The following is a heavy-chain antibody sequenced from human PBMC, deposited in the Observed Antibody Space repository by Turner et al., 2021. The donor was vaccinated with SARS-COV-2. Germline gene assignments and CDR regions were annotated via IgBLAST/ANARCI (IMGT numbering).Heavy chain of an antibody. D-gene: IGHD3-9*01. V-gene: IGHV4-31*03. CDR2: IYYSVST. CDR1: GGSISSGGYY. CDR3: ARLRYFDWSYYFDY. Sequence: QVQLQESGPGLVKPSQTLSLTCTVSGGSISSGGYYWSWIRQHPGKGLEWIGYIYYSVSTYYNPSLKSRVTISVDTSKNQFSLKLSSVIAADTAVYYCARLRYFDWSYYFDYWGQGTLVTVSS. J-gene: IGHJ4*02.